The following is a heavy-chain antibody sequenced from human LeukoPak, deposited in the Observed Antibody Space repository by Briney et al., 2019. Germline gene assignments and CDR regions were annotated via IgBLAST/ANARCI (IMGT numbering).Heavy chain of an antibody. V-gene: IGHV4-31*03. CDR2: IYYSGST. Sequence: SETLSLTCTVSGGSISSGGYYWSWIRQHPGKDLEWIGYIYYSGSTYYNPSLKSRVTISVDTSKNQFSLKLSSVTAADTAVYYCARVGYCSGGSCYNLDYWGQGTLVTVSS. CDR3: ARVGYCSGGSCYNLDY. CDR1: GGSISSGGYY. D-gene: IGHD2-15*01. J-gene: IGHJ4*02.